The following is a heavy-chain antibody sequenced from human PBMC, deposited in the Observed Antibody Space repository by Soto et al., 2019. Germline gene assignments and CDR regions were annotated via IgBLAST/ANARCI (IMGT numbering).Heavy chain of an antibody. CDR2: IKKDGSEK. CDR3: ARDGLRRDAFDI. CDR1: GFTFSSYW. D-gene: IGHD3-16*01. V-gene: IGHV3-7*03. Sequence: PGGSLRLSCAASGFTFSSYWMSWVRQSPGKGLEWVANIKKDGSEKYYVDSVKGRFTVSRDNAKKSLYLQMDSLRVEDTAVYYCARDGLRRDAFDIWGQGTMVTVSS. J-gene: IGHJ3*02.